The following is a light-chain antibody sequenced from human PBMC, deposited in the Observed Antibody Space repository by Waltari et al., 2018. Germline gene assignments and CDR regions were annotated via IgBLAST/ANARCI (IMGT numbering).Light chain of an antibody. CDR3: QQYSNYPYT. CDR2: KAS. J-gene: IGKJ2*01. CDR1: PSISSW. V-gene: IGKV1-5*03. Sequence: DIQMTQSPSTLSASVGDTVTITCRASPSISSWLAWYQQKPGKAPNLLIHKASTLESGVPSRFSGSGSGTEFTLTIDSLLPDDFATYYCQQYSNYPYTFGQGTKLEI.